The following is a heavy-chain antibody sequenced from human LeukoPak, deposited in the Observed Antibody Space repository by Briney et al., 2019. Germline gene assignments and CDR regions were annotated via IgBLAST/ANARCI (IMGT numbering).Heavy chain of an antibody. V-gene: IGHV1-46*01. CDR1: GYTFTSYY. CDR3: ARGPLGQQQLVRSYYYGMDV. J-gene: IGHJ6*02. D-gene: IGHD6-13*01. CDR2: INPSGGST. Sequence: ASVKVSCKASGYTFTSYYMHWVRQAPGQGLEWMGIINPSGGSTSYAQKFQGRVTMTRDTSTSTVYMELSSLRSEDTAVYYCARGPLGQQQLVRSYYYGMDVWGQGTTVTVSS.